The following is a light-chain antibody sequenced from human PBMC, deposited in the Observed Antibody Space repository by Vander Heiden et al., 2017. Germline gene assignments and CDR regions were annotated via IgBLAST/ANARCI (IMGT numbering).Light chain of an antibody. CDR3: QQYNNWPRT. CDR2: GAS. Sequence: EIVMTQSPATLSVSPGERANLSCRASQSVSSNIAWYQQKPGQAPRLLIYGASTRATGIPARFSGSGSGTEFTLTISSLQSEDFAVYYCQQYNNWPRTFGQGTKVEIK. CDR1: QSVSSN. J-gene: IGKJ1*01. V-gene: IGKV3-15*01.